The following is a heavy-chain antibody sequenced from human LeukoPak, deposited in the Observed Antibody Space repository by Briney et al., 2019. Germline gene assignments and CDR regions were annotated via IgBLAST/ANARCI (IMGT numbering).Heavy chain of an antibody. J-gene: IGHJ4*02. CDR1: GFTFDDYT. V-gene: IGHV3-43*01. Sequence: GRTLRLSYAASGFTFDDYTMHWVRQAPGKGLEWVSLISWDGGSTYYADSVKGRFTISRDNSKNSLYLQMNSLRTEDTALYYCAKEAYYDFWSGNHFDYWGQGTLVTVSS. D-gene: IGHD3-3*01. CDR2: ISWDGGST. CDR3: AKEAYYDFWSGNHFDY.